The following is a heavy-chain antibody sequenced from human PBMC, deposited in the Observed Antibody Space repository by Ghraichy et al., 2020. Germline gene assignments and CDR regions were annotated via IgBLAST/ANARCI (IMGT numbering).Heavy chain of an antibody. D-gene: IGHD2-8*01. Sequence: GGSLRLSCAASGFTFSSYAMSWVRQTPEKGLEWVSAIGGSGGNIYYADSVKGRFTISRDNSKNTLYLQMNSLRAEDTAVYYCVKEASFTGYADYWVQGTLVTVSS. V-gene: IGHV3-23*01. CDR2: IGGSGGNI. J-gene: IGHJ4*02. CDR3: VKEASFTGYADY. CDR1: GFTFSSYA.